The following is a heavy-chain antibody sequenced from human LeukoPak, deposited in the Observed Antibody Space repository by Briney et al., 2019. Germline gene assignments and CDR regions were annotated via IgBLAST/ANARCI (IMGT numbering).Heavy chain of an antibody. CDR2: INLDGSQK. Sequence: GGSLRLSCAASGFTFSNYWMAWVRQAPGKGPEWVANINLDGSQKYYVDSVKGRFTISRDNAKNSLYLQMNSLRAEDTAVYYCARDPLELRLTPFDYWGQGTLVTVSS. J-gene: IGHJ4*02. CDR3: ARDPLELRLTPFDY. CDR1: GFTFSNYW. D-gene: IGHD5-24*01. V-gene: IGHV3-7*01.